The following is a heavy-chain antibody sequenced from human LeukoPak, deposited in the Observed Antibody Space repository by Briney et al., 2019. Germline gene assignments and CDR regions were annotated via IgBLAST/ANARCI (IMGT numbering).Heavy chain of an antibody. CDR1: GDSVSRSDSY. J-gene: IGHJ1*01. CDR2: IYYSGRT. Sequence: SETVSLTCSVSGDSVSRSDSYWDWIRQPPGKGLEWIGTIYYSGRTHYSPSLKSRVTMSVDPSNNQFSLTLRSVTAADTAVYYCARRRYYDGSGYLEWGQGTLLSVSS. CDR3: ARRRYYDGSGYLE. D-gene: IGHD3-22*01. V-gene: IGHV4-39*01.